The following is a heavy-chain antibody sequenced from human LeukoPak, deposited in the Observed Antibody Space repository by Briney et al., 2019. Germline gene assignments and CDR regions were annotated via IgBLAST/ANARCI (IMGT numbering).Heavy chain of an antibody. CDR2: IYSSGNT. CDR3: ARMNNGRSYYYYYMDV. D-gene: IGHD2-8*01. CDR1: GGSISSFY. J-gene: IGHJ6*03. Sequence: SETLSLTCTVSGGSISSFYWSWIRQPAGKGLEWIGRIYSSGNTNYNPSLKCRVTMSRDTSKNQFSLKLSSVTAADTAVYYCARMNNGRSYYYYYMDVWGKGTTVTVSS. V-gene: IGHV4-4*07.